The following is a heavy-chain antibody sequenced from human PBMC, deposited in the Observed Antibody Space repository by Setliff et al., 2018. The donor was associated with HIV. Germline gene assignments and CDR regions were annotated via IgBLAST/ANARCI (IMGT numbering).Heavy chain of an antibody. V-gene: IGHV1-2*06. CDR3: ARVSSFNKIIREAFDI. CDR2: INPNRGDT. CDR1: GYTFTGYF. J-gene: IGHJ3*02. D-gene: IGHD3-10*01. Sequence: ASMKVSCKASGYTFTGYFIHWVRQAPGQGLEWMGQINPNRGDTKSHHKFADRLIMSRDTSLTTVYMELTSLRSDDTAVYYCARVSSFNKIIREAFDIWGQGTLVTVSS.